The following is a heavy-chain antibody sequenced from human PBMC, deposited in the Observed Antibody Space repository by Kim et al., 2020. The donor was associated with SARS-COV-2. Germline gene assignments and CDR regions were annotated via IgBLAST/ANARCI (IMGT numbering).Heavy chain of an antibody. Sequence: GGSLRLSCAASGFTFSSYGMHWVRQAPGKGLEWVAVIWYDGSNKYYADSVKGRFTISRDNSKNTLYLQMNSLRAEDTAVYYCAREDGHDRFPEVYFDYWGQGTLVTVSS. D-gene: IGHD1-1*01. CDR3: AREDGHDRFPEVYFDY. CDR1: GFTFSSYG. J-gene: IGHJ4*02. CDR2: IWYDGSNK. V-gene: IGHV3-33*01.